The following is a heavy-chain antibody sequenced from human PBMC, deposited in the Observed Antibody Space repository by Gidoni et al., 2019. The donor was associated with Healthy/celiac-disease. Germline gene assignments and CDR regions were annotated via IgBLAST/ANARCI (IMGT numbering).Heavy chain of an antibody. CDR1: GGSISSYY. Sequence: QVQLQESGPGLVKPSENLSLTCTVSGGSISSYYWSWIRKPPGKGLEWIGYIDYSGSTNYNPSLKSRVTISVDTSKNQFSLKLSSVTAADTAVYYCARVESSSWGKLLLGGMDVWGQGTTVTVSS. CDR2: IDYSGST. J-gene: IGHJ6*02. V-gene: IGHV4-59*01. D-gene: IGHD6-13*01. CDR3: ARVESSSWGKLLLGGMDV.